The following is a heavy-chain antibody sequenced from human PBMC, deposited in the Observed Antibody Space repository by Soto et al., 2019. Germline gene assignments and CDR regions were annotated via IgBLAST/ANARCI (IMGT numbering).Heavy chain of an antibody. V-gene: IGHV4-59*08. CDR2: IYYSGRT. Sequence: QVQLQESGPGLVKASETLSLTCTVSGGSISNYHWNWIRQPPGKGLEWIGYIYYSGRTNYKPSLKSRLTISGDTSKNQFSLKLRSVTAADTAIYYCARLDIIGAGIRVYWGQGTLVTVSS. D-gene: IGHD6-19*01. J-gene: IGHJ4*02. CDR1: GGSISNYH. CDR3: ARLDIIGAGIRVY.